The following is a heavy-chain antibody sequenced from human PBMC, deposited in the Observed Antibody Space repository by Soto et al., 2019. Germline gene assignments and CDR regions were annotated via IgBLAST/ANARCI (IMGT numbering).Heavy chain of an antibody. Sequence: ASVKVSCKASGYTFTSYPMHWVRQAPGQGLEWMGWISAYNGNTNYAQKLQGRVTMTTDTSTSTAYMELRSLRSDDTAVYYCARDHGSGESDYWGQGTLVTVSS. J-gene: IGHJ4*02. D-gene: IGHD3-10*01. V-gene: IGHV1-18*01. CDR2: ISAYNGNT. CDR1: GYTFTSYP. CDR3: ARDHGSGESDY.